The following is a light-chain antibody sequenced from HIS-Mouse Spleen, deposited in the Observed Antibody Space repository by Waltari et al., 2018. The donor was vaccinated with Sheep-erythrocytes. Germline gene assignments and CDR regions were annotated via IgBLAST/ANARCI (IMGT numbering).Light chain of an antibody. CDR2: LGS. CDR3: MQALQTPWT. J-gene: IGKJ1*01. CDR1: QSLLHSNGYNY. V-gene: IGKV2-28*01. Sequence: DIVMTQSPLSLPVTPGEPASTSSRLSQSLLHSNGYNYLDWYLQKPGQSPQLLIYLGSNRASGVPDRFSGSGSGTDFTLKISRVEAEDVGVYYCMQALQTPWTFGQGTKVEIK.